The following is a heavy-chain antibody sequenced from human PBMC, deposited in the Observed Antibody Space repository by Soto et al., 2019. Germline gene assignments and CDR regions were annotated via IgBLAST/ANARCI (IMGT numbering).Heavy chain of an antibody. D-gene: IGHD5-18*01. CDR1: GYTFTSYG. J-gene: IGHJ3*02. Sequence: ASVKVSSKASGYTFTSYGISWVRQAPGQGLEWMGWISAYNGNTNYAQKLQGRVTMTTDTSTSTAYMELRSLRSDDTAVYYCARGTAGAMVREYAFDIWGQGTMVTVSS. CDR3: ARGTAGAMVREYAFDI. CDR2: ISAYNGNT. V-gene: IGHV1-18*01.